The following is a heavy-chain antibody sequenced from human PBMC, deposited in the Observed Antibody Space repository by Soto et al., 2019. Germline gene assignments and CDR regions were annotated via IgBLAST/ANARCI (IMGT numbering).Heavy chain of an antibody. Sequence: SVKVSCKASGGTFSSYAISWVRESPGQGLEWMGGIIPIFGTANYAQKFQGRVTITADESTSTAYMELSSLRSEDTAVYYCARDVERMRPPDAFDIWGQGTMVTVSS. CDR2: IIPIFGTA. D-gene: IGHD2-15*01. J-gene: IGHJ3*02. V-gene: IGHV1-69*13. CDR1: GGTFSSYA. CDR3: ARDVERMRPPDAFDI.